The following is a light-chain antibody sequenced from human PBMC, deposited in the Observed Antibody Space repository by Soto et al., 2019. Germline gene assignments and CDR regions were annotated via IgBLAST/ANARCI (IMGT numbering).Light chain of an antibody. CDR1: QSVGTY. CDR3: QQYSDCHLVT. V-gene: IGKV3-15*01. Sequence: IVMTQSPATLSVSLGERATLSCRDSQSVGTYLSWYQQKPGQPPSLLIFASSTRATGIPARFSGTGSGSDFTLTISVLQSEDFAVYSCQQYSDCHLVTFGAGTRVEIK. CDR2: ASS. J-gene: IGKJ4*01.